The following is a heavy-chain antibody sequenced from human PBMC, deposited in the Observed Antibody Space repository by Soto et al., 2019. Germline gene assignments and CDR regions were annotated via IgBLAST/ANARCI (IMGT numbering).Heavy chain of an antibody. V-gene: IGHV3-30*18. CDR3: AKDDWSSGWYFGGSYFDY. D-gene: IGHD6-19*01. Sequence: PGGSLRLSCAASGFTFSSYGMHWVRQAPGKGLEWVAVISYDGSNKYYADSVKGRFTISRDNSKNTLYLQMNSLRAEDTAVYYCAKDDWSSGWYFGGSYFDYWGQGTLVTVSS. CDR1: GFTFSSYG. CDR2: ISYDGSNK. J-gene: IGHJ4*02.